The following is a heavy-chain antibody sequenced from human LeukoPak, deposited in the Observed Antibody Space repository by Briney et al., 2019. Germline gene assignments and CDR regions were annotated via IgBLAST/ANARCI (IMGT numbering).Heavy chain of an antibody. V-gene: IGHV3-23*01. J-gene: IGHJ3*01. CDR3: GRDPNGDYVGAFEF. Sequence: GGSLRLPCAASGFTFSEYALVWVRQAPGKGLEWVSASSSGGANTLYADAVKGRFTISRDNSKNTLYLQMDSLRAEDTAVYFCGRDPNGDYVGAFEFWGHGTMVTVSS. D-gene: IGHD4-17*01. CDR1: GFTFSEYA. CDR2: SSSGGANT.